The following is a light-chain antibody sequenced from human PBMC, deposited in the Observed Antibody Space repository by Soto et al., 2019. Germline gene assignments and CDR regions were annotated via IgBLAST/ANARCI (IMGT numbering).Light chain of an antibody. CDR1: SSNIGSNT. CDR3: AAWDDSLNGPV. V-gene: IGLV1-44*01. CDR2: SNN. Sequence: QLVLTQPPSASGTPGQRVTISCSGSSSNIGSNTVNWYQQLPGTAPKLLIYSNNQPPSGVPDRFSGSKSGTSASLAISGLQSEDEADYYCAAWDDSLNGPVFGGGTKLTVL. J-gene: IGLJ2*01.